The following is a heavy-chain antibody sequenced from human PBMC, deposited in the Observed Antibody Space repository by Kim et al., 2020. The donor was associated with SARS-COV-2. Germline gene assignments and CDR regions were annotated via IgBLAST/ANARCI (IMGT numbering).Heavy chain of an antibody. CDR2: INPNNDDT. Sequence: ASVKVSCKASGYTLTDSYLQWVRQAPGQGLEWMGWINPNNDDTNYARKFQGRVTMTTDTSMNTAYMELTSLTSDDAAVYYCARDHGDWEVGWFDTWGQGT. D-gene: IGHD2-21*01. CDR3: ARDHGDWEVGWFDT. CDR1: GYTLTDSY. J-gene: IGHJ5*02. V-gene: IGHV1-2*02.